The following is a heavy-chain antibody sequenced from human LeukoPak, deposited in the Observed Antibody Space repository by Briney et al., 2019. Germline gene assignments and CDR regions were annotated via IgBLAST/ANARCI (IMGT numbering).Heavy chain of an antibody. J-gene: IGHJ4*02. CDR3: ARDFSGASRIDF. D-gene: IGHD4/OR15-4a*01. CDR1: GFTFSTYA. Sequence: PGGSLRLSCAASGFTFSTYAMHWVRQAPGKGLEWVAVVSNDAYNKYYSDSVKGRFTISRDNSRNTLYLQMNSLRPEDTAVYYCARDFSGASRIDFWGRGALVSVSS. CDR2: VSNDAYNK. V-gene: IGHV3-30-3*01.